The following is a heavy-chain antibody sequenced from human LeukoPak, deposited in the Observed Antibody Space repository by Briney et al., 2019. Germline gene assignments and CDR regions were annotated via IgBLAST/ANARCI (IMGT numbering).Heavy chain of an antibody. D-gene: IGHD4-23*01. CDR3: ARDNSGLDS. CDR1: GGSISSGNYY. V-gene: IGHV4-31*03. Sequence: SETLSLTCTVSGGSISSGNYYWSWIRQHPGKGLEWIAYIHYSGSTYYSPSLKSRLTISLDTSTNQFSLKLTSVTAADTAVYYCARDNSGLDSWGQGTLVTVSS. J-gene: IGHJ5*01. CDR2: IHYSGST.